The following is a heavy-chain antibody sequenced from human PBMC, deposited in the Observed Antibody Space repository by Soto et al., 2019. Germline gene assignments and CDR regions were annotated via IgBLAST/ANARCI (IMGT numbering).Heavy chain of an antibody. CDR2: IFPRDFDV. V-gene: IGHV5-51*01. Sequence: GESLKISCQTSGYTFTNYWIGWVRQMPGGGLEWLGLIFPRDFDVRYSPSFEGQVTISADRSTATDFLQWRSLEASDSALYFCARLVSLLQPIDYWGQGNQVTVS. CDR3: ARLVSLLQPIDY. D-gene: IGHD4-4*01. CDR1: GYTFTNYW. J-gene: IGHJ4*02.